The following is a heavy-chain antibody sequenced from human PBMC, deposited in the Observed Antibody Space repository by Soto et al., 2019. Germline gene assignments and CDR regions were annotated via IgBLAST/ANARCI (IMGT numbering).Heavy chain of an antibody. J-gene: IGHJ4*02. D-gene: IGHD6-13*01. Sequence: EVQLVESGGGLVQPGGDLRLSCAASGLTVSSNYMSSVRQAPGKGLEWVSVIYSGGRTYHADSGKGRFTITIHNSKNTLYLQMNSLRAEDTAVYYCASATRSSSSWYFDYWGQGTLVTVSS. V-gene: IGHV3-53*04. CDR2: IYSGGRT. CDR1: GLTVSSNY. CDR3: ASATRSSSSWYFDY.